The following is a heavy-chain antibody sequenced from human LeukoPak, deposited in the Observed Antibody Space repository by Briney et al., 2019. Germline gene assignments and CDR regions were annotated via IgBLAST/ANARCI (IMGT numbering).Heavy chain of an antibody. CDR2: ISSSSSYI. V-gene: IGHV3-21*01. CDR3: ARPGSPRTMADFDY. J-gene: IGHJ4*02. Sequence: PGGSLRLSCAASGFTFSSYSMNWVRQAPGKGLEWVSSISSSSSYIYYADSVKGRFTISRDNAKNSLYLQMNSLRAEDTAVYYCARPGSPRTMADFDYWGQGTLVTVSS. CDR1: GFTFSSYS. D-gene: IGHD3-10*01.